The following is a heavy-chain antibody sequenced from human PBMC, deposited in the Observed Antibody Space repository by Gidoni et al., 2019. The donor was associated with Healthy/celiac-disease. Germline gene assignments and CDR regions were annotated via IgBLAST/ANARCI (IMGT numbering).Heavy chain of an antibody. Sequence: EVQLVESGGGLVQPGGSLRLSCAASGFTFSSYWLSWVRQAPGKGLEWVANIKQAGSEKYYVDSVKRRFTISIDNAKNSLYLQMNSLRAEDTAVYYCARENYDFWSGYLCVHPHYYYYGMDFWGQGTTVTVSS. CDR1: GFTFSSYW. D-gene: IGHD3-3*01. CDR2: IKQAGSEK. CDR3: ARENYDFWSGYLCVHPHYYYYGMDF. V-gene: IGHV3-7*01. J-gene: IGHJ6*02.